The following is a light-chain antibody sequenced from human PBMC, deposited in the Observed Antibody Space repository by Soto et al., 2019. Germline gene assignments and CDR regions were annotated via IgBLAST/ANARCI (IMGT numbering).Light chain of an antibody. J-gene: IGKJ1*01. CDR1: QSVSHA. CDR3: QQYGSSGT. V-gene: IGKV3-20*01. CDR2: GAS. Sequence: VVTQSAATLSLSPGDRATLSCRASQSVSHALAWYQQKPGQAPRLLIYGASNRATGIPDRFSGSGSGTDFTLTISRLEPEDFAVYYCQQYGSSGTFGQGTKVDIK.